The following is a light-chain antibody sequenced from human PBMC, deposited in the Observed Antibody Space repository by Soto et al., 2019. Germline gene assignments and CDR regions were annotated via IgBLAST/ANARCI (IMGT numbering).Light chain of an antibody. CDR1: SSDVGSYNL. J-gene: IGLJ3*02. CDR3: CSYAGSSTNWV. CDR2: EGS. Sequence: QSALTQPAPVSGSPGQSITISCTGTSSDVGSYNLVSWYQQHPGKAPKLMIYEGSKRPSGVSNRFSGSKSGNTASLTISGLQAEDEADYYCCSYAGSSTNWVFGGGTQLTVL. V-gene: IGLV2-23*01.